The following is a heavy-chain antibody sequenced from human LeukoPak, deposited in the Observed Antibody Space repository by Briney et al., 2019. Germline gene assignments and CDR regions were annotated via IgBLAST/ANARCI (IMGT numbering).Heavy chain of an antibody. Sequence: PSETLSLTCTVSGGSISSYYWSWLRQPPGKGLEWIGYIYYSGSTNYNPSLKSRVTISVDTSKNQFSLKLSSVTAADTAVYYCARSRITMTIWGQGTMVTISS. D-gene: IGHD3-22*01. CDR2: IYYSGST. CDR1: GGSISSYY. CDR3: ARSRITMTI. J-gene: IGHJ3*02. V-gene: IGHV4-59*01.